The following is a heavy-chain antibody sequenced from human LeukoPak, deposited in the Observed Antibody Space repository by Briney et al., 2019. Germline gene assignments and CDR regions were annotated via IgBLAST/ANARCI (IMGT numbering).Heavy chain of an antibody. CDR3: ARDWPYYYGSGSYYRPRGRWFDP. J-gene: IGHJ5*02. D-gene: IGHD3-10*01. CDR1: GYTFTGYY. V-gene: IGHV1-2*02. CDR2: INPNSGGT. Sequence: ASVKVSCKASGYTFTGYYMHWVRQAPGQGLEWMGWINPNSGGTNYAQKFQGRVTMTRDTSISTAYMELSRLRSDDTAVYYCARDWPYYYGSGSYYRPRGRWFDPWGQGTLVTVSS.